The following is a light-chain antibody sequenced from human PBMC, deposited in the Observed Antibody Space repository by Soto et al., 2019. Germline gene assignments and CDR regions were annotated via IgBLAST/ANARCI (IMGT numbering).Light chain of an antibody. V-gene: IGLV2-11*01. J-gene: IGLJ3*02. Sequence: ALTQPGSLSGSPGQSVTISFTGTSGDVGGYNFVSCYQQHPGKAPTLMIFDVSQRPSGVPDRFSGSKSGNTASLTISGLQADDEADYYCCSYGGSYTWVFGGGTKVTVL. CDR3: CSYGGSYTWV. CDR1: SGDVGGYNF. CDR2: DVS.